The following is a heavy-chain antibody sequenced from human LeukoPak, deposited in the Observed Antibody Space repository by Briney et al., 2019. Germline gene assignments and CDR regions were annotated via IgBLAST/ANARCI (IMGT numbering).Heavy chain of an antibody. CDR1: GYTFTSYA. CDR3: ARAGTPLITFGGDIVILWFDP. D-gene: IGHD3-16*02. Sequence: ASVKVSCKASGYTFTSYAMHWVRQAPGQRLEWMGWINAGNGNTKYSQKFQGRVTITRDTSASTAYMELSSLRSEDTAVYYCARAGTPLITFGGDIVILWFDPWGQGTLVTVSS. J-gene: IGHJ5*02. CDR2: INAGNGNT. V-gene: IGHV1-3*01.